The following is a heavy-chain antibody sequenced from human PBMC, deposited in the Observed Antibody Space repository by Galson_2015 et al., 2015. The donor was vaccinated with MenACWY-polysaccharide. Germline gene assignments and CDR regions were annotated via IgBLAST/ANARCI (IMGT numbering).Heavy chain of an antibody. V-gene: IGHV3-48*02. CDR2: ISGGSSST. Sequence: SLRLSCAASGFSFNTYAMSWVRQAPGKGPEWVSSISGGSSSTYYADSVKGRFTISRDNAEQSLYLQMNSLRHEDTAVYYCARDLRRVPAGGALAVQPSPPDTGGQGALV. J-gene: IGHJ5*02. CDR1: GFSFNTYA. CDR3: ARDLRRVPAGGALAVQPSPPDT. D-gene: IGHD1-26*01.